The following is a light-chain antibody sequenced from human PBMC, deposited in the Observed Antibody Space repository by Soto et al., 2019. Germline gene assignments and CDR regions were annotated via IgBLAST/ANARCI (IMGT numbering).Light chain of an antibody. CDR1: ENVRTF. CDR2: GAS. V-gene: IGKV3-20*01. J-gene: IGKJ1*01. CDR3: QQYGSSPGT. Sequence: VLTQSSATLSLSPGERATISCRASENVRTFVDWYQQKPGXXPRLLIYGASSRATGIPDRFSGXGYGTDFTLTISRLETEDFAVYYCQQYGSSPGTFGQGTKVDIK.